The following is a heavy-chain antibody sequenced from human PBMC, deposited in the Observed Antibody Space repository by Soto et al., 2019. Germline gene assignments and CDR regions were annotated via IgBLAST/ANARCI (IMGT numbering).Heavy chain of an antibody. CDR2: ISGSSNYI. Sequence: VQLVESGGALVKPGESLRLSCAASGFTFSISNMAWVRQAPGKGLEWVSAISGSSNYIYYVDSVKGRFTISRDNAKNSLFLQMNSLRAEDTAVYYCAREGDSTGYYSGIYFEYWGQGSLVTVSS. J-gene: IGHJ4*02. CDR1: GFTFSISN. D-gene: IGHD6-19*01. CDR3: AREGDSTGYYSGIYFEY. V-gene: IGHV3-21*01.